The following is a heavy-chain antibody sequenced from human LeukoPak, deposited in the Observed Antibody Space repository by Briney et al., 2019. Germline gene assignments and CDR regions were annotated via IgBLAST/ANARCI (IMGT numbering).Heavy chain of an antibody. CDR3: AKVSLRPYYDYVWGSYREFDY. CDR2: IKQDGSEK. J-gene: IGHJ4*02. D-gene: IGHD3-16*02. Sequence: PGGSLRLSCAASGFTFSSYWMSWVRQAPGKGLGWVANIKQDGSEKYYVDSVKGRFTISRDNAKNSLYLQMNSLRAEDTAVYYCAKVSLRPYYDYVWGSYREFDYWGQGTLVTVSS. CDR1: GFTFSSYW. V-gene: IGHV3-7*03.